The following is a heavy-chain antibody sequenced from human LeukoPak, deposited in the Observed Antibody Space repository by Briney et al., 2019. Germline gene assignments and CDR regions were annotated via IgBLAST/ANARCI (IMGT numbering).Heavy chain of an antibody. J-gene: IGHJ4*02. CDR2: IRYDGSNK. D-gene: IGHD3-10*01. CDR1: GFTFSSYG. Sequence: GGSLRLSCAASGFTFSSYGMHWVRQAPGKGLEWVAFIRYDGSNKYYADSVKGRFTISRDNAKNSLYLQMNSLRAEDTAIYYCAKGGIALVRGSFDYWGQGTLVTVSS. CDR3: AKGGIALVRGSFDY. V-gene: IGHV3-30*02.